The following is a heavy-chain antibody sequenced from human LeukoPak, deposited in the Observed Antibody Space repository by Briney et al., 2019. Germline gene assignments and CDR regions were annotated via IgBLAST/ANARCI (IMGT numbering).Heavy chain of an antibody. J-gene: IGHJ4*02. CDR2: INSDGSST. D-gene: IGHD2-2*01. CDR3: ARTISSSSTSCFLY. Sequence: GGSRRLSCAASGFPSSNYWMHWVRPAPGKGRGRFSRINSDGSSTTYADSVKGRFTISRDNAKNTLYLQMNSLRAEDTAVYYCARTISSSSTSCFLYWGQGTLVTVSS. V-gene: IGHV3-74*01. CDR1: GFPSSNYW.